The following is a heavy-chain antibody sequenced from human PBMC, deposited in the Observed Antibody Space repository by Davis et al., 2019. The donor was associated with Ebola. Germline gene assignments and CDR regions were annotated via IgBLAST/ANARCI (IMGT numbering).Heavy chain of an antibody. D-gene: IGHD4-17*01. CDR1: GGSFSGYY. CDR2: INHSGST. J-gene: IGHJ3*02. Sequence: MPSETLSLTCAVYGGSFSGYYWSWIRQPPGKGLEWIGEINHSGSTNYNPSLKSRVTISVDTSKNQVSLKLDSVTAADTAVYYCARGTGAVTTYAFDIWGQGTTVTVSS. CDR3: ARGTGAVTTYAFDI. V-gene: IGHV4-34*01.